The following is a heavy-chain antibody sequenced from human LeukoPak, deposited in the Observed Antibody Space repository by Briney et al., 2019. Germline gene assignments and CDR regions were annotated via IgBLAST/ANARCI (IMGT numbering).Heavy chain of an antibody. V-gene: IGHV4-4*02. Sequence: SETLSLTCAVSGGSISSSNWWSWVRQPPGKGLEWIGEIYHSGSTNYNPSLKSRVTISVDKSKNQFSLKLSSVTAADTAVYYCARVLCSAGSCYSGDFDYWGQGTLVTVSS. D-gene: IGHD2-15*01. CDR1: GGSISSSNW. CDR2: IYHSGST. CDR3: ARVLCSAGSCYSGDFDY. J-gene: IGHJ4*02.